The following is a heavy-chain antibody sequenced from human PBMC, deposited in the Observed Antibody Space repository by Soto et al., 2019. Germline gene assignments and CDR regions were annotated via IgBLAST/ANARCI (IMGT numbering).Heavy chain of an antibody. Sequence: GGSLRLSCAASGFTFSSYSMNWVRQAPGKGLEWVSYISSSSSTIYYADSVKGRFTISRDNAKNSLYLQMNSLRAEDTAVYYCARESYTSLSGYDYRPPPNFDYWGQGTLVTAPQ. CDR2: ISSSSSTI. J-gene: IGHJ4*02. CDR1: GFTFSSYS. V-gene: IGHV3-48*01. CDR3: ARESYTSLSGYDYRPPPNFDY. D-gene: IGHD5-12*01.